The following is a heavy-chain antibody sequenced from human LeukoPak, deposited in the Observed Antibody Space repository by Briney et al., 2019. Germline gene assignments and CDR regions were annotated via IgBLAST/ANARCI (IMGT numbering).Heavy chain of an antibody. Sequence: ASVKVSCKASGYTFTSYYMHWVRQAPGQGLEWMGIINPSGGSTSYAQKFQGRVTMTTDTSTSTAYMELRSLRSDDTAVYYCARVPGYCTNGVCYTEGPATLDYWGQGTLVTVSS. J-gene: IGHJ4*02. CDR3: ARVPGYCTNGVCYTEGPATLDY. D-gene: IGHD2-8*01. CDR1: GYTFTSYY. CDR2: INPSGGST. V-gene: IGHV1-46*01.